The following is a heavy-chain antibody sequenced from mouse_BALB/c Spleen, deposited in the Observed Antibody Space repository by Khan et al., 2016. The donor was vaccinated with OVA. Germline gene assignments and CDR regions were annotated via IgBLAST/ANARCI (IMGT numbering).Heavy chain of an antibody. J-gene: IGHJ3*01. CDR3: ARSTYRYAFVY. CDR2: IIYTGYT. CDR1: GDPITSGY. Sequence: EVQLQESGPSLVKPSQTLSLTCSVTGDPITSGYWNWIRKFPGNKLEYMGYIIYTGYTYYNQSLKSRISITRHTSKNQYYLQLSSVTDEDTATYYCARSTYRYAFVYWGQGTLVTVSA. D-gene: IGHD2-12*01. V-gene: IGHV3-8*02.